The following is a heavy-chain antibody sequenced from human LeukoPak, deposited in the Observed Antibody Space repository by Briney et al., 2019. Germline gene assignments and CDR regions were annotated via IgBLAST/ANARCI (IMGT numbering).Heavy chain of an antibody. Sequence: GGSLRLSCAASGFTFSSYAMHWVRQAPGKGLEYVSAISSNGGSTYYANSVKGRFTTSRDNSKNTLYLQMGSLRAEDMAVYYCAREMTRSFDYWGQGTLVTVSS. CDR2: ISSNGGST. CDR1: GFTFSSYA. V-gene: IGHV3-64*01. J-gene: IGHJ4*02. CDR3: AREMTRSFDY.